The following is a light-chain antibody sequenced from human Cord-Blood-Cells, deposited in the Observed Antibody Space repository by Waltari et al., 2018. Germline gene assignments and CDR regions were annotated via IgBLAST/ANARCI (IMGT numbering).Light chain of an antibody. CDR2: AAS. V-gene: IGKV1-39*01. Sequence: DLQMTQSPSFLSASVGDRVTITCRASQSISSYLNWYQQKPGKAPKLLIYAASSLQSGVPSMFSGSGSGTDFTLTISSLQPEDFATYYCQQSYSTPYTFGQGTKLEIK. CDR1: QSISSY. CDR3: QQSYSTPYT. J-gene: IGKJ2*01.